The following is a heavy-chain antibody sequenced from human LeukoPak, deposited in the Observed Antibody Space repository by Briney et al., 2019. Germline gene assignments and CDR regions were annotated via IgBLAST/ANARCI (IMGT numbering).Heavy chain of an antibody. CDR2: IYHSGST. V-gene: IGHV4-38-2*02. CDR1: GYSISSGYY. J-gene: IGHJ4*02. CDR3: ARDPIDYYDSSGPSRKPYFDY. D-gene: IGHD3-22*01. Sequence: SETLSLTCAVSGYSISSGYYWGWIRQPPGKGLEWTGSIYHSGSTYYNPSLKSRVTISVDTSKNQFSLKLSSVTAADTAVYYCARDPIDYYDSSGPSRKPYFDYWGQGTLVTVSS.